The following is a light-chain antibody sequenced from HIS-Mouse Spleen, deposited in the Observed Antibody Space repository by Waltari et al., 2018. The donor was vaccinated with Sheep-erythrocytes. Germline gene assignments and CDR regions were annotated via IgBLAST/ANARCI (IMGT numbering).Light chain of an antibody. V-gene: IGLV2-11*01. CDR3: CSYAGSYNHV. CDR1: SSDVGGYNY. Sequence: PHSGHRILGSVTISCTGTSSDVGGYNYVSWYQQHPGKAPKLMIYDVSKRPSGVPDRFSGLQAEDEADYYCCSYAGSYNHVFATGTKVTVL. CDR2: DVS. J-gene: IGLJ1*01.